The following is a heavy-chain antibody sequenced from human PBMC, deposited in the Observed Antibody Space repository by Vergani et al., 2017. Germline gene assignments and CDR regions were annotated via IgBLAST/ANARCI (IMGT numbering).Heavy chain of an antibody. CDR3: GASGWPDIVLLNV. CDR1: GFTFSSYA. CDR2: ISSSSSYI. Sequence: VQLVESGGGVVQPGRSLRLSCAASGFTFSSYAMSWVRQAPGKGLEWVSSISSSSSYIYYADSVKGRFTISRDNAKNSLYLQMNSLRAEDTAVYYCGASGWPDIVLLNVWGKGTTVTVSS. V-gene: IGHV3-21*01. D-gene: IGHD2-8*01. J-gene: IGHJ6*04.